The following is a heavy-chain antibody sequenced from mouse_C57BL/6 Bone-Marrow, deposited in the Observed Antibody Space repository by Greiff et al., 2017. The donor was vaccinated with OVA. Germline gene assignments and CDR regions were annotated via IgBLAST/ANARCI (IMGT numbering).Heavy chain of an antibody. CDR1: GYTFTSYC. V-gene: IGHV1-74*01. Sequence: QVQLQQPGAELVKPGASVKVSCKASGYTFTSYCMHWVTQRPGQGLEWIGRIHPSASDTNYNQKFKGKATLTVDKSSSTAYMQLSSLTSEDSAVYYCAMGGAWFAYWGQGTLVTVSA. CDR3: AMGGAWFAY. J-gene: IGHJ3*01. CDR2: IHPSASDT.